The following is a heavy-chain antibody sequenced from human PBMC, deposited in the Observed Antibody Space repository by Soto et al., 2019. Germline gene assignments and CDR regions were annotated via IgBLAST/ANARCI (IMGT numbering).Heavy chain of an antibody. Sequence: LSFICSVSGRSVSNSTYYWGWIRQAPGKGLEWIGRIYYSGSTYYNPSLKSRITISVDTSKNQFSLKLSSVTAADTAVYYCARHIDYWGQGTLVTVS. CDR3: ARHIDY. CDR1: GRSVSNSTYY. CDR2: IYYSGST. J-gene: IGHJ4*02. V-gene: IGHV4-39*01.